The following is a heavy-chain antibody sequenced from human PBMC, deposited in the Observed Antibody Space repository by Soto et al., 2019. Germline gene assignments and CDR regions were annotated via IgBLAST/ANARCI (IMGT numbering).Heavy chain of an antibody. Sequence: GGSLRLSCAASGFTFSSYWMSWVRQAPGKGLEWVANIKQDGSEKYYVDSVKGRFTISRDNAKNSLYLQMNSLRAEDTAVYYCAREARYFDWLFDYWGQGTLVTVSS. V-gene: IGHV3-7*01. CDR3: AREARYFDWLFDY. CDR1: GFTFSSYW. D-gene: IGHD3-9*01. J-gene: IGHJ4*02. CDR2: IKQDGSEK.